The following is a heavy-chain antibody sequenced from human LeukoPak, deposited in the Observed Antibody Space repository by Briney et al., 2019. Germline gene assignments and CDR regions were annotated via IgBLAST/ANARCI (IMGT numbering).Heavy chain of an antibody. V-gene: IGHV4-34*01. CDR2: INHSGST. J-gene: IGHJ5*02. CDR1: GGSFSGYY. D-gene: IGHD2-2*01. Sequence: PSETLSLTCGVYGGSFSGYYWSWIRQPPGEGLEWIGEINHSGSTNYNPSLKSRVTISVDTSKNQFSLKLSSVTAADTAVYYCARRRIVVVPFDPWGQGTLVTVSS. CDR3: ARRRIVVVPFDP.